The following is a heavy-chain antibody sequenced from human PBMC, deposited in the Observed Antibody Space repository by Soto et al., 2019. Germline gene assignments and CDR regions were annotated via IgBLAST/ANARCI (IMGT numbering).Heavy chain of an antibody. CDR3: ARDYRSGYPNWFDP. Sequence: PGGSLRLSCAASGFTFSDYYMSWIRQAPGKGLEWVSYISSSSSYTNYADSVKGRFTISRDNAKNSLYLQMNSLRDEDTAVYYCARDYRSGYPNWFDPWGQGTLVTVSS. J-gene: IGHJ5*02. CDR1: GFTFSDYY. D-gene: IGHD3-22*01. CDR2: ISSSSSYT. V-gene: IGHV3-11*06.